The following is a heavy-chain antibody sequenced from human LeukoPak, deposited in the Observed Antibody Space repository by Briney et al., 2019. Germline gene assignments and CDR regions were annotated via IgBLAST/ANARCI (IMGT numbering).Heavy chain of an antibody. D-gene: IGHD3-22*01. CDR1: GGTFSSYA. CDR3: RVDCYDSSGFRSYAFDI. CDR2: IIPIFGTA. V-gene: IGHV1-69*05. J-gene: IGHJ3*02. Sequence: SVKVSCKASGGTFSSYAISWVRQAPGQGLEWMGRIIPIFGTANYAQKFQGRVTITTDESTSTAYMELSSLRSEDTAVYYCRVDCYDSSGFRSYAFDIWGQGTMVTVSS.